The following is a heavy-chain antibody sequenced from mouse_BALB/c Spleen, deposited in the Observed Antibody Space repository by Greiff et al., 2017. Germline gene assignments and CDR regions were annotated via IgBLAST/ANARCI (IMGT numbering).Heavy chain of an antibody. CDR1: GFTFSNYW. Sequence: EVQGVESGGGLVQPGGSMKLSCVASGFTFSNYWMNWVRQSPEKGLEWVAEIRLKSNNYATHYAESVKGRFTISRDDSKSSVYLQMNNLRAEDTGIYYCTRKGYEDAMDYWGQGTSVTVSS. V-gene: IGHV6-6*02. J-gene: IGHJ4*01. D-gene: IGHD2-14*01. CDR2: IRLKSNNYAT. CDR3: TRKGYEDAMDY.